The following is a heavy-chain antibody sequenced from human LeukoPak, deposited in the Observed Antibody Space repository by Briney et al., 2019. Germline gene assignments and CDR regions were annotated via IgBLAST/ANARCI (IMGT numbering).Heavy chain of an antibody. CDR3: ARDGDYGTGSYYRGCIDS. CDR2: IHPRRGDT. J-gene: IGHJ4*02. D-gene: IGHD3-10*01. CDR1: GYSFTAFY. Sequence: ASVKVSCKTSGYSFTAFYIHWVRQAPGQGLEWMGWIHPRRGDTYYAQKFQGRVTMTRDTSISSAYLDLSSLRTHDSAEYYCARDGDYGTGSYYRGCIDSWGQGTPVTVSP. V-gene: IGHV1-2*02.